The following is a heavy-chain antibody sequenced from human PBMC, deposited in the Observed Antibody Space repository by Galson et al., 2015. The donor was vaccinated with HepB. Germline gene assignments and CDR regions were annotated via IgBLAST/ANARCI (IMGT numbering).Heavy chain of an antibody. CDR2: ISSSGSTI. CDR1: GFTFSSYE. CDR3: APNVDTAMVRGRYFDY. V-gene: IGHV3-48*03. J-gene: IGHJ4*02. Sequence: SLRLSCAASGFTFSSYEMNWVRQAPGKGLEWVSYISSSGSTIYYADSVKGRFTISRDNAKNSLYLQMNSLRAEDTAVYYCAPNVDTAMVRGRYFDYWGQGTLVTASS. D-gene: IGHD5-18*01.